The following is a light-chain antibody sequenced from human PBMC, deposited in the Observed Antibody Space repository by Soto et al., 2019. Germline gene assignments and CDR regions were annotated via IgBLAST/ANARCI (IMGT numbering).Light chain of an antibody. J-gene: IGLJ3*02. CDR2: LNSDGSH. V-gene: IGLV4-69*01. Sequence: QSVLTQSPSASASLGASVKLTCTLSSGHSSYAIAWHQQQPEKGPRYLMKLNSDGSHSKGDGIPDRFSGSSSGAERYLTISSLQSADEADYYCQTWGTGTWVFGGGTKVTVL. CDR1: SGHSSYA. CDR3: QTWGTGTWV.